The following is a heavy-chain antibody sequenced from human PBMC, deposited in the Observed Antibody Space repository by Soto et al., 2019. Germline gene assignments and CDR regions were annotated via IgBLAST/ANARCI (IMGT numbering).Heavy chain of an antibody. CDR3: ARGDSTDCSNGVCSFFYNHDMDV. CDR1: GYSFTDYH. CDR2: INPKSGGT. J-gene: IGHJ6*02. D-gene: IGHD2-8*01. V-gene: IGHV1-2*04. Sequence: ASVKVSCKASGYSFTDYHIHWVRQAPGQGLEWLGRINPKSGGTSTAQKFQGWVTMTTDTSISTASMELTRLTSDDAAIYYCARGDSTDCSNGVCSFFYNHDMDVWGQGTTVTVS.